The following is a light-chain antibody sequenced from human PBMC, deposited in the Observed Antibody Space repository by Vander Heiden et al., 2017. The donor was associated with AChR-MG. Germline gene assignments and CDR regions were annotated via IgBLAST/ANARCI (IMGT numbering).Light chain of an antibody. Sequence: DVVMTQSPDSLALSLGHRATVNCRSSQSFLYSSNNKNYLAWYQQKPGQPPRLLMYCASTRESGVPDRFSGSGSGTDFTLTINSLQAEDVAVYYCQQYYSTPKTFGQGTKLEIK. J-gene: IGKJ2*01. V-gene: IGKV4-1*01. CDR1: QSFLYSSNNKNY. CDR2: CAS. CDR3: QQYYSTPKT.